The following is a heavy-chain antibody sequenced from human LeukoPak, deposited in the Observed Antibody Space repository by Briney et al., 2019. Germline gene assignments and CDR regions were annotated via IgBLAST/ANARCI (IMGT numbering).Heavy chain of an antibody. CDR1: GGSFSGYY. D-gene: IGHD6-13*01. J-gene: IGHJ4*02. CDR2: INHSGST. CDR3: ARGRGSIAAAGTWYFDC. V-gene: IGHV4-34*01. Sequence: PSETLSLTCAVYGGSFSGYYWSWIRQPPGKGLEWIGEINHSGSTNYNPSLKSRVTISVDTSKNQFSLKLSSVTAADTAVYYCARGRGSIAAAGTWYFDCWGQGTLVTVSS.